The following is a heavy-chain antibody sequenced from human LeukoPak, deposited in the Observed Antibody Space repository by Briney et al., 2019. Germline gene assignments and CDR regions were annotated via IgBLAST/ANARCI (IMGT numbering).Heavy chain of an antibody. CDR3: ARADRLDGAPYLIGA. Sequence: ASVKVSCKPSGYSFTDYYMHWVRQAPGQGREWMGWINPNSGGTSSAQKFQGRVTITRDTSITTVYMEVSRLRSDDPGSYYFARADRLDGAPYLIGAWGQGTLVTVSS. J-gene: IGHJ4*02. CDR2: INPNSGGT. D-gene: IGHD2-21*01. V-gene: IGHV1-2*02. CDR1: GYSFTDYY.